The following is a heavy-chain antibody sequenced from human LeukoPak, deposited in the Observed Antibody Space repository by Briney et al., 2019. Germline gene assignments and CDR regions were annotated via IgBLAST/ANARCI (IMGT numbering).Heavy chain of an antibody. V-gene: IGHV4-4*07. Sequence: SETLSLTCTASGGSINSYYWSWVRQPAGKGLEWIGRIYSSGSTNYNPSLKSRVSMSVETSKNQFSLKLTSVTAADTAVYYCARGGKATVVTMWGQGILVTVSS. D-gene: IGHD4-23*01. CDR2: IYSSGST. J-gene: IGHJ4*02. CDR3: ARGGKATVVTM. CDR1: GGSINSYY.